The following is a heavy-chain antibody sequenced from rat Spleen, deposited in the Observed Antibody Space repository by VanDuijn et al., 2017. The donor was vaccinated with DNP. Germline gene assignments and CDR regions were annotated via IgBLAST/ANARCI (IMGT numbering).Heavy chain of an antibody. CDR3: ARSGYYAMDA. J-gene: IGHJ4*01. CDR1: GYTFTTYY. V-gene: IGHV1-43*01. CDR2: INTGSEHT. Sequence: QVQLRQSGAEPAKPGSSVKISCKASGYTFTTYYISWIKQTTGQGLDFIGYINTGSEHTNYNEKFKGKATLTVDKSSSTAFMQLSSLTPDDSAVYYCARSGYYAMDAWGQGTSVTVSS.